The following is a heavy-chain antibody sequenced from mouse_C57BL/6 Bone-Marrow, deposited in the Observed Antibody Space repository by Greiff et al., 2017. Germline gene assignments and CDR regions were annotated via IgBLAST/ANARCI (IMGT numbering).Heavy chain of an antibody. V-gene: IGHV1-55*01. CDR1: GYTFTSYW. D-gene: IGHD2-12*01. J-gene: IGHJ4*01. CDR3: ARSAGCYNYDMDD. Sequence: QVQLQQPGAELVKPGASVKMSCKASGYTFTSYWITWVKQRPGQGLEWIGDIYPSSGSPNYNEKFKSKATLTVDKSSSTAYMQLRSLTSEDSAVYYCARSAGCYNYDMDDWGKGTTVTVSS. CDR2: IYPSSGSP.